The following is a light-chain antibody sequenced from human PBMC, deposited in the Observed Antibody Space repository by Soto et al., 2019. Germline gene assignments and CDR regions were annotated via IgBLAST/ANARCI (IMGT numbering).Light chain of an antibody. Sequence: EIVLTQSPGTLSLSPGERATLSCRASQSISSTSLTWYPQKPGQAPRLLIYAASSRATGIPDRFSGSGSGTDITLTISRLEPEDFAVCYCQQFGSSPWTFGQGTK. V-gene: IGKV3-20*01. CDR1: QSISSTS. CDR2: AAS. J-gene: IGKJ1*01. CDR3: QQFGSSPWT.